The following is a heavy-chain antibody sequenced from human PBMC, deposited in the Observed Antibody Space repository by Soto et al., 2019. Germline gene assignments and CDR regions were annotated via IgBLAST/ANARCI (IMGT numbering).Heavy chain of an antibody. Sequence: EVQLVESGGGLVQPGGSLRLSCAASGFTFSSYAMHWVRQAPGKGLEYVSVINSNGGSTYYANSVKGRFTISRDNSKNTLALQMGSLRAEDMALYYCARTSGYAFDYWGRGTLVTVSS. V-gene: IGHV3-64*01. CDR1: GFTFSSYA. CDR2: INSNGGST. J-gene: IGHJ4*02. D-gene: IGHD5-12*01. CDR3: ARTSGYAFDY.